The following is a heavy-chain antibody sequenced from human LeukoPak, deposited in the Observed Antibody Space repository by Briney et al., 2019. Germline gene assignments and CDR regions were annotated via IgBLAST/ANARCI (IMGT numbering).Heavy chain of an antibody. J-gene: IGHJ4*02. CDR1: GYTFTSYG. D-gene: IGHD2-2*01. Sequence: GASVKVSCKASGYTFTSYGISWVRQAPGQGLEWMGWISAYNGNTNYAQKLQGRVTMTTDTSTSTAYMELRSLRSDDTAVYYCARVECSSTSCYGWFDYWSQGTQVTVSS. V-gene: IGHV1-18*01. CDR2: ISAYNGNT. CDR3: ARVECSSTSCYGWFDY.